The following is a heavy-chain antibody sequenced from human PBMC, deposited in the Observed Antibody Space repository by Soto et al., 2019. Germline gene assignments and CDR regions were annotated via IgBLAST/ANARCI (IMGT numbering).Heavy chain of an antibody. V-gene: IGHV3-7*01. Sequence: EVQLVESGGGWVQPGGSLRLSCAASGFTLSSYWMSWVRQAPGKGLEWVANIKQDGSEKYYVDSVKGRFTISRDNAKNSLYLQMNSLRAEDTAVYYCAREGSGTWGQGTLVTVSS. CDR3: AREGSGT. J-gene: IGHJ4*02. CDR2: IKQDGSEK. CDR1: GFTLSSYW.